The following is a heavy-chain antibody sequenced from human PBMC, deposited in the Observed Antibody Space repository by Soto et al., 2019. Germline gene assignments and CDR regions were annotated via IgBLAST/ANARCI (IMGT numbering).Heavy chain of an antibody. J-gene: IGHJ4*02. Sequence: QVQLVQSGAEVKKPGASVKVSCKASGYTFTSYGITWVRQAPGQGPEWMGWISVYNGNTNYAQRLQGRVTMTTDTATSTAYMELRSLRSDDTAVCYCARVDTSSSDYWGQGTLVTVSS. V-gene: IGHV1-18*04. CDR1: GYTFTSYG. CDR2: ISVYNGNT. CDR3: ARVDTSSSDY. D-gene: IGHD6-6*01.